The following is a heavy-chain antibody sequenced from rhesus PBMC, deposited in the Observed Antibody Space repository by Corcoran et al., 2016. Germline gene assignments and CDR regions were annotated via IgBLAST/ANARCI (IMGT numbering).Heavy chain of an antibody. CDR1: GFSIRPSGLG. Sequence: QVTLKASGPALVKPPQTLTLTCTFSGFSIRPSGLGVGWIRQPPGKALEWLALIYWDDDKYYSTSLKSRLTISKDTSKNQVVLTIANMDPVDTATYYCARRYSGYSYGYFDSWGQGVLVTVSS. V-gene: IGHV2S1*01. J-gene: IGHJ4*01. CDR2: IYWDDDK. CDR3: ARRYSGYSYGYFDS. D-gene: IGHD5-24*01.